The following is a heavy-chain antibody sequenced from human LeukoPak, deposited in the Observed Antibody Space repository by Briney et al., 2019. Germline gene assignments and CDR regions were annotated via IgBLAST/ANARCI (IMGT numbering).Heavy chain of an antibody. V-gene: IGHV1-2*02. CDR3: ASHSSGWYEYYFDY. J-gene: IGHJ4*02. Sequence: ASVKVSCKASGYTFTGYYMHWVRQAPGQGLEWMKWINPNSGGTNYAQKFQGRVTMTRDTSISTAYMELSRLRSDDTAVYYCASHSSGWYEYYFDYWGQGTLVTVSS. CDR1: GYTFTGYY. CDR2: INPNSGGT. D-gene: IGHD6-19*01.